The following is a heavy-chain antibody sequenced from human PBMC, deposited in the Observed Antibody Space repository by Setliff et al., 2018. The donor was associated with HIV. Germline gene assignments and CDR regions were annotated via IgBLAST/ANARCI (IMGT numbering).Heavy chain of an antibody. CDR3: ARSGTHLEESRGSSGWVSAAFDI. V-gene: IGHV1-69*13. Sequence: SVKVSCKASGGTFSSYAINWVRQAPGQGLEWMGGIITTFGKGNYAQKFQGRVTITADESTSTGYMELSSLRSEDTAVYYCARSGTHLEESRGSSGWVSAAFDIWGQGTMVTVSS. CDR2: IITTFGKG. CDR1: GGTFSSYA. D-gene: IGHD6-19*01. J-gene: IGHJ3*02.